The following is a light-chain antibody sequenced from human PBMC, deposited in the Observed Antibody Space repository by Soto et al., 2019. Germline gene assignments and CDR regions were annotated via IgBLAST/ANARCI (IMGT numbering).Light chain of an antibody. CDR3: QQYVKYPVT. J-gene: IGKJ1*01. Sequence: ELVLTQSPGTLSLSPGERATLSCRASRSVGNYYLAWYQKKPGQAPRVLISGTSSRATGIPDRFSGSESGTEFTLTISSLQPDDFATYVCQQYVKYPVTFGQGTKVEIK. CDR1: RSVGNYY. V-gene: IGKV3-20*01. CDR2: GTS.